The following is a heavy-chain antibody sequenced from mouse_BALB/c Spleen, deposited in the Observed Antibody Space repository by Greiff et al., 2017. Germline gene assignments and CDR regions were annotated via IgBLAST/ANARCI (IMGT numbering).Heavy chain of an antibody. CDR2: ISDGGSYT. CDR3: ARDYRYDPAWFAY. CDR1: GFTFSDYY. Sequence: EVMLVESGGGLVKPGGSLKLSCAASGFTFSDYYMYWVRQTPEKRLEWVATISDGGSYTYYPDSVKGRFTISRDNAKNNLYLQMSSLKSEDTAMYYCARDYRYDPAWFAYWGQGTLVTVSA. V-gene: IGHV5-4*02. D-gene: IGHD2-14*01. J-gene: IGHJ3*01.